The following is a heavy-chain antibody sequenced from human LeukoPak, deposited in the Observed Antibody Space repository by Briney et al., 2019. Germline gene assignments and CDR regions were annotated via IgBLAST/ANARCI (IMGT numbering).Heavy chain of an antibody. CDR1: GGSFSGYY. Sequence: PSETLSLTCAVYGGSFSGYYWSWIRQPPGKGLEWIGEINHSGSTNYNPSLKSRVTISVDTSKNQFSLKLSSVTAADTAVYYCARAHPGGTTVTPRAHYYYYMDVWGKGTTVTVSS. J-gene: IGHJ6*03. V-gene: IGHV4-34*01. CDR3: ARAHPGGTTVTPRAHYYYYMDV. D-gene: IGHD4-11*01. CDR2: INHSGST.